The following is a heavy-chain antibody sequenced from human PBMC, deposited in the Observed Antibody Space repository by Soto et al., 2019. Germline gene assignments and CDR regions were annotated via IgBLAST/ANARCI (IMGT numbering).Heavy chain of an antibody. J-gene: IGHJ5*02. CDR1: GGSIISGDYY. D-gene: IGHD3-22*01. CDR2: IYFSGTT. CDR3: ARRDRSGFSYWLDT. Sequence: SETLSLTCSVSGGSIISGDYYWIWIRQHPGKGLEWIGTIYFSGTTYYNPSLKSRVTISVDTSKSQFSLKLSSVTAADTAVYYCARRDRSGFSYWLDTWGQGTLVTVSS. V-gene: IGHV4-31*03.